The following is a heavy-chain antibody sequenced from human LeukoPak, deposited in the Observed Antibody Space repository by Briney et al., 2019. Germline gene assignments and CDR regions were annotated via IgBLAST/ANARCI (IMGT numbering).Heavy chain of an antibody. D-gene: IGHD2-2*01. CDR3: ARDVVPAASIDY. Sequence: PGGSLRLSCAASGFTFSSYAMHWVRQAPGKGLEWVAVISYDGSNKYYADSVKGRFTISRDNAKNSLYLQMNSLRAEDTAVYYCARDVVPAASIDYWGQGTLVTVSS. CDR2: ISYDGSNK. J-gene: IGHJ4*02. CDR1: GFTFSSYA. V-gene: IGHV3-30*04.